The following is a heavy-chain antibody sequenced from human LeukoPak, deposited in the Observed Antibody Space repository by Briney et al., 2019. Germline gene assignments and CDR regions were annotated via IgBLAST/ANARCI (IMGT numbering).Heavy chain of an antibody. V-gene: IGHV4-30-4*01. CDR1: GGSIITSITGGDYH. J-gene: IGHJ4*02. Sequence: SETLSLTCTVSGGSIITSITGGDYHWNWIRQPPGKGLEWIGYIYYSGSTYYNPSLKSRVTISVDMSKNQFSLKLNSVTATDTAVCYCARAAITSAGTYYFDYWGQGILVTVSS. CDR3: ARAAITSAGTYYFDY. CDR2: IYYSGST. D-gene: IGHD6-13*01.